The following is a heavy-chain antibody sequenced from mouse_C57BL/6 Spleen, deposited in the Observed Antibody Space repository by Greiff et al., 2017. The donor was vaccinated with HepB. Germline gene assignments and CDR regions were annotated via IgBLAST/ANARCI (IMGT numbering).Heavy chain of an antibody. V-gene: IGHV1-53*01. CDR2: INPSNGGT. Sequence: QVHVKQPGTELVQPGASVKLSCKASGYTFTSYWMHWVKQRPGQGLEWIGNINPSNGGTNYNEKFKSKATLTVDKSSSTAYMQRSSLTSEDSAVYYCASSGSSPFAMDDWGQGTSVIVSS. CDR1: GYTFTSYW. D-gene: IGHD1-1*01. J-gene: IGHJ4*01. CDR3: ASSGSSPFAMDD.